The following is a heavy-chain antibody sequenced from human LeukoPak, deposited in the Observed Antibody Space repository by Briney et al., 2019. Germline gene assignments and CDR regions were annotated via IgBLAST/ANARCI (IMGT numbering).Heavy chain of an antibody. CDR1: GYTFSDYY. J-gene: IGHJ4*02. D-gene: IGHD1-26*01. CDR3: ARGRKLGAPTYFFDY. V-gene: IGHV1-2*02. Sequence: ASVKVSCKASGYTFSDYYIHWVRQAPGQGLEWVGWINPNSGGTDSAQKLQGRVTMTRDTSISATYMELRTLTSDDTAVYYCARGRKLGAPTYFFDYWGQGTLVTVSS. CDR2: INPNSGGT.